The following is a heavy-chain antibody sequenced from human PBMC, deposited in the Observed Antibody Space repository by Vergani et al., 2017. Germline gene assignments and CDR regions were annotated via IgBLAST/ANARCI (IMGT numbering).Heavy chain of an antibody. CDR2: IKNTGDSI. Sequence: EVQLLQSEGAVVQPGGSLRLSCVASGFTFSSHAMSWVRQDHGQGLEWVSSIKNTGDSIQYADSVKGRFTISRNNSKNTLYLQMNSLRVEDTAVYYCGRGSDNYNWGKGTLVTVSS. CDR1: GFTFSSHA. CDR3: GRGSDNYN. V-gene: IGHV3-23*01. J-gene: IGHJ4*02. D-gene: IGHD5-24*01.